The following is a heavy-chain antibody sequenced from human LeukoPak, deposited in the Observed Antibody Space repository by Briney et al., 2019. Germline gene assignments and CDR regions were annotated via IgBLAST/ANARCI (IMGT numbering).Heavy chain of an antibody. CDR3: EREKGYLMEVDV. V-gene: IGHV4-4*02. D-gene: IGHD6-13*01. CDR2: RYHDGRR. Sequence: SETLSLTCAVSGDCLRSDSWWIWVRQAPGKGLEWIGERYHDGRRTYNPSLKSRVSISLDESENQFSLELTSVTAADTAVYFSEREKGYLMEVDVWGQGTTVTVSS. J-gene: IGHJ6*02. CDR1: GDCLRSDSW.